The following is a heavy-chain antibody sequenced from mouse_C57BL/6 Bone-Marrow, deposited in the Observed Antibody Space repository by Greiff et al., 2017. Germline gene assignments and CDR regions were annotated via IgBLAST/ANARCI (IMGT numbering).Heavy chain of an antibody. CDR3: ARFITTVVERYFDV. V-gene: IGHV1-22*01. D-gene: IGHD1-1*01. CDR1: GYTFTDYN. CDR2: INPNNGGT. J-gene: IGHJ1*03. Sequence: VEPGASVKMSCKASGYTFTDYNMHWVKQSHGKSLEWIGYINPNNGGTSYNQKFKGKATLTVNKSSSTAYMELRSLTSEDSAVYYCARFITTVVERYFDVWGTGTTVTVSS.